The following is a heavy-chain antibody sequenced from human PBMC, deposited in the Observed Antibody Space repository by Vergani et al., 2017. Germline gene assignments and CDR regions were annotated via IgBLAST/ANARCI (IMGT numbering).Heavy chain of an antibody. CDR2: INTGNGNT. Sequence: QVQLVQSGAEVKKPGASVKVSCKASGYTFTGYYMHWVRQAPGQGLEWMGWINTGNGNTKYSQKFQGRVTITRDTSASTAYMELSSLRSEDTAVYYCARDRGLTAQDRGFDYWGQGTLVTVSS. CDR3: ARDRGLTAQDRGFDY. CDR1: GYTFTGYY. V-gene: IGHV1-3*04. D-gene: IGHD2-15*01. J-gene: IGHJ4*02.